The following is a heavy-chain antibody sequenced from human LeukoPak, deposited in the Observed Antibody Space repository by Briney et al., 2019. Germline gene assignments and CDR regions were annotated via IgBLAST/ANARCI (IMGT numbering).Heavy chain of an antibody. J-gene: IGHJ3*02. V-gene: IGHV3-23*01. CDR1: GFTFLTYA. CDR2: IRDSGAST. Sequence: PGGSLRLSCAASGFTFLTYAMSWVRQAPGKGLQWVSVIRDSGASTYYADSLKGRFTISRDNSKNTLYLQMNSLRAEDTAVYYCAKAGRSGWYPGWPFDIWGQGTMVTVSS. CDR3: AKAGRSGWYPGWPFDI. D-gene: IGHD6-19*01.